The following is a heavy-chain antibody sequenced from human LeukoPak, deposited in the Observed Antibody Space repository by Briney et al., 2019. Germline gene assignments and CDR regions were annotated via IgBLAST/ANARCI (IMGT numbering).Heavy chain of an antibody. D-gene: IGHD1-1*01. CDR2: ISWNSGSI. CDR1: GFTFDDYA. CDR3: ARVQLPYDAFDV. V-gene: IGHV3-9*01. Sequence: GGSLRLSCAASGFTFDDYAMHWVRQAPGKGLEWVSGISWNSGSIGYADSVKGRFTIPRDNSKSTLYLQMNSLRAEDAAAYHCARVQLPYDAFDVWGQGTMVTVSS. J-gene: IGHJ3*01.